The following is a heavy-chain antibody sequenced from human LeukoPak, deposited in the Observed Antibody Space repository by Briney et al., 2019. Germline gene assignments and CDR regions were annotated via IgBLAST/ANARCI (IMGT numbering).Heavy chain of an antibody. CDR3: AKDQAMRFLEWLLTAFDI. CDR1: GFTFSSYA. J-gene: IGHJ3*02. V-gene: IGHV3-23*01. CDR2: ISGSGGST. Sequence: GGSLRLSCAASGFTFSSYAMSWVHQAPGKGLEWVSAISGSGGSTYYADSVKGRFTISRDNSKNTLYLQMNSLRAEDTAVYYCAKDQAMRFLEWLLTAFDIWGQGTMVTVSS. D-gene: IGHD3-3*01.